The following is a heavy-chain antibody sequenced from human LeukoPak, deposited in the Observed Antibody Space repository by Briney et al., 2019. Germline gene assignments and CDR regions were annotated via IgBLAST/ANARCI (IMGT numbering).Heavy chain of an antibody. Sequence: ASVRVSCKVTGYSLTELCMHWVRQAPGKWLEWMGGFDPEDGETICAQKFQGRVTMTEDTSTDTAYMELSSLRSEDTAVYYCATDLSSSGSYYEVRYWGQGTLVTVSS. CDR1: GYSLTELC. CDR2: FDPEDGET. CDR3: ATDLSSSGSYYEVRY. V-gene: IGHV1-24*01. D-gene: IGHD1-26*01. J-gene: IGHJ4*02.